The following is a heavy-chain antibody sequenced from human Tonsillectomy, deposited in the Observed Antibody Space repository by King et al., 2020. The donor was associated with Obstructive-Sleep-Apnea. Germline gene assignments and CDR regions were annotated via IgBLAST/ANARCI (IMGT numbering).Heavy chain of an antibody. J-gene: IGHJ4*02. CDR2: IYYTGST. Sequence: QVQLQESGPGLVKPSGTLSLTCAVSGGSVSSTNWWSWVRQSPGKGLEWIGEIYYTGSTIYNPSLKSRVTMLGDKSKNQFSLMVTSVTTADTAVYYCARVDYYASGRYYRNFDSWGQGTLVTVSS. V-gene: IGHV4-4*02. CDR3: ARVDYYASGRYYRNFDS. D-gene: IGHD3-10*01. CDR1: GGSVSSTNW.